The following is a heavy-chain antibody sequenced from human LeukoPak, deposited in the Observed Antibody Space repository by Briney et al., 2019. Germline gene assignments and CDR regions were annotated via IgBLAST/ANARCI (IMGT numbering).Heavy chain of an antibody. CDR3: ASDSYSSGWYSWFDP. CDR1: GFTFSNYA. V-gene: IGHV3-30*04. J-gene: IGHJ5*02. D-gene: IGHD6-19*01. CDR2: VSYDGIKK. Sequence: GRSLRLSCVVSGFTFSNYAMHWVRQAPGKGLEWVAGVSYDGIKKYYADSVKGRFTISRDNSKNTLYLRMNSLRADDTAVYYCASDSYSSGWYSWFDPWGQGTLVTVSS.